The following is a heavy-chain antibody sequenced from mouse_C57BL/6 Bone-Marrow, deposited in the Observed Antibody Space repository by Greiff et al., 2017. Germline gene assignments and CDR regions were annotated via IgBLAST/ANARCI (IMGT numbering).Heavy chain of an antibody. D-gene: IGHD2-1*01. V-gene: IGHV1-69*01. CDR2: IDPSDSYT. CDR3: AREVFYYGSSYYFDY. Sequence: QVQLQQPGAELVMPGASVKLSCKASGYTFTSYWMHWVKQRPGQGLEWIGEIDPSDSYTNYNQKFKGKSTLTVDKSSSTAYMQLSSLTSEDSAVYYCAREVFYYGSSYYFDYWGQGTTLTVSS. CDR1: GYTFTSYW. J-gene: IGHJ2*01.